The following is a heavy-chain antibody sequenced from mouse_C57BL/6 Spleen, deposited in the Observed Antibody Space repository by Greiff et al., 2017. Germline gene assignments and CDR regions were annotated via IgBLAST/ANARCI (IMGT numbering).Heavy chain of an antibody. D-gene: IGHD2-2*01. CDR3: ARWLRRDWYFDV. CDR2: ISYDGSN. V-gene: IGHV3-6*01. J-gene: IGHJ1*03. Sequence: EVQLQESGPGLVKPSQSLSLTCSVTGYSITSGYYWNWIRQFPGNKLEWMGYISYDGSNNYNPSLKNRISITRDTSKNQFFLKLNSVTTEDTATYYCARWLRRDWYFDVWGTGTTVTVSS. CDR1: GYSITSGYY.